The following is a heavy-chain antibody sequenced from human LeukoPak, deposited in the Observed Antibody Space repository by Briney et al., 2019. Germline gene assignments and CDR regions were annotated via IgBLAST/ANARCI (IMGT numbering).Heavy chain of an antibody. V-gene: IGHV4-61*02. J-gene: IGHJ4*02. CDR3: ARGAGWYNY. Sequence: SQTLSLTCTVSGGSISSGSYYWSWIRQPAGKGLEWIGRIYTSGSTNYNPSLKSRVTISLDTSKKQFSLELSSVTAADTALYYCARGAGWYNYWGRGTLVTVSS. CDR1: GGSISSGSYY. CDR2: IYTSGST. D-gene: IGHD6-19*01.